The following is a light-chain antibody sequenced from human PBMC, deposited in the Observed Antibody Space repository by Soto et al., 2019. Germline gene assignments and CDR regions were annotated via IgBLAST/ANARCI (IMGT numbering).Light chain of an antibody. V-gene: IGLV2-14*01. CDR3: SSYTTAYTQV. Sequence: QSALRQPASVSGSPGQSITISCTGTSNDVGYYNYVSWYQQHTGQAPKLMISEVTTRPSGVSDRFSGSKSGNTASLTISRLQAEDEAEYYCSSYTTAYTQVFGGGTKVTVL. CDR1: SNDVGYYNY. CDR2: EVT. J-gene: IGLJ3*02.